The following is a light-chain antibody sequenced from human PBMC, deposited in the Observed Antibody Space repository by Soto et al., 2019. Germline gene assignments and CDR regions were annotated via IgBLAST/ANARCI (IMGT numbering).Light chain of an antibody. V-gene: IGLV1-47*01. J-gene: IGLJ1*01. Sequence: QSALTQPPSASGTPGHSVTISCSGSTSNIGKNFVYWYQQLPGMAPRLLIYKNDQRPSGVPDRFSGSKSGTSASLAISGVRSEDEADYFCAVWDDSLTAYLFGSGTKVNVL. CDR3: AVWDDSLTAYL. CDR1: TSNIGKNF. CDR2: KND.